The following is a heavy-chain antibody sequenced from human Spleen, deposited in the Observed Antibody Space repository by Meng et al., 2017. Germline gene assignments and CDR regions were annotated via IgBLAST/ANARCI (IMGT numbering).Heavy chain of an antibody. D-gene: IGHD3-9*01. CDR2: IYYSGST. J-gene: IGHJ4*02. CDR3: ARGVYDILTGYSPGQFDY. CDR1: GGSNINNY. Sequence: SETLSLTCTVSGGSNINNYWSWIRQPPGKGLEWIGYIYYSGSTNYNPSLKSRVTISVDRSKNQFSLKLSSVTAAGTAVYYCARGVYDILTGYSPGQFDYWGQGTLVTVSS. V-gene: IGHV4-59*12.